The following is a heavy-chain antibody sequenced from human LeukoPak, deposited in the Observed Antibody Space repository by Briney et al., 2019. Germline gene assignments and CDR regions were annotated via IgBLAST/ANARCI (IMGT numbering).Heavy chain of an antibody. CDR2: INPNSGGT. CDR1: GYTFTGYY. CDR3: AAVVPAAMGPFDY. Sequence: ASVKASCKASGYTFTGYYMHWVRQAPGQGLEWMGWINPNSGGTNYAQKFQGRVTMTRDTSISTAYMELSRLRSDDTAVYYCAAVVPAAMGPFDYWGQGTLVTVSS. J-gene: IGHJ4*02. D-gene: IGHD2-2*01. V-gene: IGHV1-2*02.